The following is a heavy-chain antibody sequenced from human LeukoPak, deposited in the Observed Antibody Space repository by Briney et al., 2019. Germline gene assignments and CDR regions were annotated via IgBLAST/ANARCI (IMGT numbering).Heavy chain of an antibody. CDR3: VAARGDYYYYYMDV. CDR2: IIPIFGTA. J-gene: IGHJ6*03. V-gene: IGHV1-69*13. CDR1: GGTFSSYA. Sequence: SVKVSCKASGGTFSSYAISWVRQAPGQGLEWMGGIIPIFGTANYAQKSQGRVTITADESTSTAYMELSSLRSEDTAVYYCVAARGDYYYYYMDVWGKGTTVTISS. D-gene: IGHD3-16*01.